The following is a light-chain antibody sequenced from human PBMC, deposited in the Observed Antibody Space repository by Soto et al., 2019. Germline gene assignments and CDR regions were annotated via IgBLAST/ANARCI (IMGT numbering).Light chain of an antibody. CDR2: GAS. J-gene: IGKJ3*01. Sequence: DSQRTQSPSSLYASVGARVSITCQACQGIRASVSWFQHRPGTAPKLRNYGASYLETGVPSRFRGSESGTDFALTITGRQPEDTATYYCQQYHMLPPFTFGPGTMV. V-gene: IGKV1-33*01. CDR3: QQYHMLPPFT. CDR1: QGIRAS.